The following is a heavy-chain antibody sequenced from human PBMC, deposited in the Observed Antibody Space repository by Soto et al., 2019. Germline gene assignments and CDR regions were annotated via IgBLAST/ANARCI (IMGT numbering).Heavy chain of an antibody. J-gene: IGHJ3*02. D-gene: IGHD1-1*01. CDR2: MSHSGGT. CDR3: ARVERGTATTVVDAFDI. Sequence: TLSLTWALCRGFFNRCRYYWTWVRQPPGMGLEWIGEMSHSGGTHFNPSLKGRVTISVDTSKNQFSLKMSSVTAADTALYYCARVERGTATTVVDAFDIWGPGTMVTVSS. CDR1: RGFFNRCRYY. V-gene: IGHV4-34*01.